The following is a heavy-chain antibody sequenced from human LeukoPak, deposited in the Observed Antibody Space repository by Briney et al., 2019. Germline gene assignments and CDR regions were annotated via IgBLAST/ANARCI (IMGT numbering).Heavy chain of an antibody. Sequence: GGSLRLSCAASGFTFSSYWMSWVRRAPGKGLEWVSATSSSDAGKYYADSVRGRFTISRDNSRNTMYLQMNSLRVEDAAVYYCAKAPVTSCRGAFCYPFDSWGQGTLVTVSS. CDR2: TSSSDAGK. CDR3: AKAPVTSCRGAFCYPFDS. CDR1: GFTFSSYW. J-gene: IGHJ4*02. D-gene: IGHD2-15*01. V-gene: IGHV3-23*01.